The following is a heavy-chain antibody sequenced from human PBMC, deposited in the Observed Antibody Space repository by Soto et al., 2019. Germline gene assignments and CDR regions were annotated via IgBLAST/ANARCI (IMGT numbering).Heavy chain of an antibody. D-gene: IGHD3-10*01. CDR3: ARGVYGSGSYYHNWFDP. CDR2: INPNSGGT. CDR1: GYTFTGYY. Sequence: QVQLVQSGAEVKTPGASVKVSCKASGYTFTGYYMHWVRQAPGQGLEWMGWINPNSGGTNYAQKFQGWVTMTRDTSISTAYMELSRLRSDDTAVYYCARGVYGSGSYYHNWFDPWGQGTLVTVSS. V-gene: IGHV1-2*04. J-gene: IGHJ5*02.